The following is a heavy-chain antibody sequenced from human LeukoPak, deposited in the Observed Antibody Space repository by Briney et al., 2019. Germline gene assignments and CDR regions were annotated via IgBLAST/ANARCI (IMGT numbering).Heavy chain of an antibody. Sequence: SETLSLTCTVSGASISSYYWTWIRQPAGKGLEWIGRIYTSGSTNYNPSLKSRVTMSVDTSKNQFSLKLSSVTAADRAVYYCARLSADSSSSRGFDYWGQGTLVTVSS. J-gene: IGHJ4*02. D-gene: IGHD2-2*01. CDR2: IYTSGST. CDR1: GASISSYY. V-gene: IGHV4-4*07. CDR3: ARLSADSSSSRGFDY.